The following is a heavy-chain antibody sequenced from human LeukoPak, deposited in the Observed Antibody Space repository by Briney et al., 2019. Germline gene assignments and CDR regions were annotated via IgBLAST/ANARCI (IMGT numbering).Heavy chain of an antibody. D-gene: IGHD2-2*01. V-gene: IGHV3-30*18. J-gene: IGHJ3*02. CDR2: ISYDGSNK. Sequence: GGSLRLSCAASGFTFSSYGMHWVRQAPGKGLEWVAVISYDGSNKYYADSVKDRFTISRDNSKNTLYLQMNSLRAEDTAVYYCAKPALPSQDAFDIWGQGTMVTVSS. CDR1: GFTFSSYG. CDR3: AKPALPSQDAFDI.